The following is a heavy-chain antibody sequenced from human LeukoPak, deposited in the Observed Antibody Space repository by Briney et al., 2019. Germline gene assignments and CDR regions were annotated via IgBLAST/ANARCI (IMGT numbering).Heavy chain of an antibody. D-gene: IGHD3-16*02. J-gene: IGHJ6*03. CDR2: IYVTGST. V-gene: IGHV4-59*08. Sequence: SETLSLTCIVSGGSIGTYYWSWIRQSPGKGLEWIGDIYVTGSTRYNPYLQSRVTISVDTSRNQFFLKMSSVTAADTAVYYCARHIGGGIEDMDVWGTGTKVTVSS. CDR3: ARHIGGGIEDMDV. CDR1: GGSIGTYY.